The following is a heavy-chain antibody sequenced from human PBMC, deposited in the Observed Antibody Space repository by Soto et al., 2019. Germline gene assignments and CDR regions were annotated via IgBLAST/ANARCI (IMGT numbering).Heavy chain of an antibody. CDR2: IKQDGSSK. V-gene: IGHV3-7*05. Sequence: EVQLVESGGGLVQPGGPLRISCAASGFTFTSYWMSCVRQAPGKGLEWVANIKQDGSSKYYGDSVKGRFTVSRDNAKSSIYLQMDRLRQDDTAVYRCARLRFILLERDFDFWGQGILVTVSS. CDR3: ARLRFILLERDFDF. J-gene: IGHJ4*02. CDR1: GFTFTSYW. D-gene: IGHD3-3*01.